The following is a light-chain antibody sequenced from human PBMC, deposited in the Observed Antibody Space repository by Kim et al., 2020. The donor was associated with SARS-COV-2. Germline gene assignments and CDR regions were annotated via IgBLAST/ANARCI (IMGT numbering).Light chain of an antibody. J-gene: IGKJ4*01. CDR1: QGISNY. CDR2: AAS. V-gene: IGKV1-16*01. CDR3: QQYNHYPVT. Sequence: ASGGDSVTITWRASQGISNYLAWFQQKPGKAPQSLITAASSLQSGVPSRFSGSGSGTYFTLTITSLQAEDFATYFCQQYNHYPVTFGGGTKVEIK.